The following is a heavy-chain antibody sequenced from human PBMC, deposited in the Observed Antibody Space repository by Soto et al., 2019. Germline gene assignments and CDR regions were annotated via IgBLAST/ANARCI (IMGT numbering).Heavy chain of an antibody. V-gene: IGHV4-31*03. CDR2: IYYRGST. J-gene: IGHJ6*02. D-gene: IGHD2-21*02. Sequence: QVQLQESGPGLVKPSQTLSLTCTVSGGSISSGGYYWSWIRQHPGKGLEWIGYIYYRGSTYYNPSLKSRVTISVDTSKNQVSLKLSSVTAADTAVYYCARVCGGDCHYGMDVWGQGTTVTVSS. CDR3: ARVCGGDCHYGMDV. CDR1: GGSISSGGYY.